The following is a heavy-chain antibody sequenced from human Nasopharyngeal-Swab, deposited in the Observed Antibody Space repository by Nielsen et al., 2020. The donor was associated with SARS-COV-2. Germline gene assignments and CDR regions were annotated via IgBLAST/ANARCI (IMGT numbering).Heavy chain of an antibody. J-gene: IGHJ6*03. CDR3: ARKGILTGYYGYYYYMDV. Sequence: WVRQAPGRRLEWMGWINAGNGNTKYSQKFQGRVTITRDTSASTAYMELSSLRSEDTAVYYCARKGILTGYYGYYYYMDVWGKGTTVTVSS. D-gene: IGHD3-9*01. V-gene: IGHV1-3*01. CDR2: INAGNGNT.